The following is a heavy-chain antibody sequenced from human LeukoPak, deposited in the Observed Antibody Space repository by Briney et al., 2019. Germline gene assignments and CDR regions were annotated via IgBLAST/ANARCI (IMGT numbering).Heavy chain of an antibody. J-gene: IGHJ3*01. V-gene: IGHV4-34*01. CDR3: ARRSFEHSSGYYSRGAFAV. CDR1: GGSFSGYY. D-gene: IGHD3-22*01. Sequence: SETLSLACAVYGGSFSGYYWSWIRQPPGKGLEWIGEINHSGSTNYNPSLKSRVTISVDTSKNQFSLKLHSVTAADTAVYYCARRSFEHSSGYYSRGAFAVWGQGTMVTVSS. CDR2: INHSGST.